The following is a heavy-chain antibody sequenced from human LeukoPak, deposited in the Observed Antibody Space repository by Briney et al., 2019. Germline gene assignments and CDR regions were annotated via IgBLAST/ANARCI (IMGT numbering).Heavy chain of an antibody. CDR1: GGTFSSYA. J-gene: IGHJ4*02. Sequence: SVKVSCKASGGTFSSYAISWVRQAPGQGLEWMGGIIPIFGTANYAQKFQGRVTITADKSTSTAYMELSSLRSEDTAVYYCARVRDDNSGYRSLEIWGQGTLVTVSS. D-gene: IGHD3-22*01. V-gene: IGHV1-69*06. CDR3: ARVRDDNSGYRSLEI. CDR2: IIPIFGTA.